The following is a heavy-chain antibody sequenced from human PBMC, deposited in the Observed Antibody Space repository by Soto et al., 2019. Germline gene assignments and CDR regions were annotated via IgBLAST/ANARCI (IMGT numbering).Heavy chain of an antibody. D-gene: IGHD6-13*01. CDR1: GGSISSSSYY. CDR3: AAAAAKMGWFDP. CDR2: IYYRGST. J-gene: IGHJ5*02. V-gene: IGHV4-39*01. Sequence: SETLSLTCTVSGGSISSSSYYWGWIRQPPGKGLEWIGSIYYRGSTYYNPSLKSRVTISVDTSKNQFSLKLSSVTAADTAVYYCAAAAAKMGWFDPWGQGTLVTVSS.